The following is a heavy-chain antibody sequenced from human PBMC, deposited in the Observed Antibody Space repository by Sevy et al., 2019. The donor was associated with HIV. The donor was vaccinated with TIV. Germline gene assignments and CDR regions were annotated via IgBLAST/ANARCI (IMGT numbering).Heavy chain of an antibody. J-gene: IGHJ4*02. CDR2: IRGKAHGGTT. Sequence: GGSLRLSCTASGFTFADYGMGWFRQAPGKGLEWVGFIRGKAHGGTTEYAASVKGRFTISRDDSKSIAYLKMNSLKNGDTAVYFCSRNGEDYYDILTGQFHFDYWGQGALVTVSS. CDR1: GFTFADYG. CDR3: SRNGEDYYDILTGQFHFDY. V-gene: IGHV3-49*03. D-gene: IGHD3-9*01.